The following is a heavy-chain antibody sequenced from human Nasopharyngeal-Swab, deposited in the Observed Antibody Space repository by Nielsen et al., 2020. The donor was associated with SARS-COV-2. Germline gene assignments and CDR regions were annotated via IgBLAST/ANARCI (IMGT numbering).Heavy chain of an antibody. D-gene: IGHD6-19*01. Sequence: WIRQPPGKGLEWIGSIYYSGRTYYNPSLKSRVTISVDTSKNQFSLKLSSVTAADTAVYYCANTQWLGRDYFDYWGQGTLVTVSS. CDR3: ANTQWLGRDYFDY. CDR2: IYYSGRT. V-gene: IGHV4-39*01. J-gene: IGHJ4*02.